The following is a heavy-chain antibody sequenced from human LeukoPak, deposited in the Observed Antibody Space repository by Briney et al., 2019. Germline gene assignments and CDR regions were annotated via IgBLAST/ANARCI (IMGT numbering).Heavy chain of an antibody. Sequence: ASVKVSCKXSGGTFSSYTISWVRQAPRQGLEWMGRIIPILGIANYAQKFQGRVTITADKSTSTAYMELSSLRSEDTAVYYCARMTNDYGGNNGYWSQGTLVTVSS. V-gene: IGHV1-69*02. CDR1: GGTFSSYT. CDR2: IIPILGIA. J-gene: IGHJ4*02. CDR3: ARMTNDYGGNNGY. D-gene: IGHD4-23*01.